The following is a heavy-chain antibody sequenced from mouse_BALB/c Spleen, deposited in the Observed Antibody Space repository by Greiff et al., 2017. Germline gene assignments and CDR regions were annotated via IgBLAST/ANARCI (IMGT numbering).Heavy chain of an antibody. J-gene: IGHJ3*01. CDR3: ASTTDGFAY. CDR2: ISNGGGST. CDR1: GFTFSSYT. D-gene: IGHD1-1*01. V-gene: IGHV5-12-2*01. Sequence: EVMLVESGGGLVKPGGSLKLSCASSGFTFSSYTMSWVRQTPEKRLEWVAYISNGGGSTYYPDTVKGRFTISRDNAKNTRYLQMSSLKSEDTAMYYCASTTDGFAYWGQGTLVTVSA.